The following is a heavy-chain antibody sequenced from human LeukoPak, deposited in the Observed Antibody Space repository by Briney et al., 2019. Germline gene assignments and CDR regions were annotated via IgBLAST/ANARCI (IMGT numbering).Heavy chain of an antibody. J-gene: IGHJ4*02. V-gene: IGHV3-9*03. CDR3: AKEISGGSYVGFDY. Sequence: GGSLRLSCAASGFIFDDYAMDWVRQAPGKGLEWVSGISWNSGSIGYADSVKGRFTISRDNAKNSLYLQMNSLRAEDMALYYCAKEISGGSYVGFDYWGQGTLVTVSS. CDR2: ISWNSGSI. CDR1: GFIFDDYA. D-gene: IGHD1-26*01.